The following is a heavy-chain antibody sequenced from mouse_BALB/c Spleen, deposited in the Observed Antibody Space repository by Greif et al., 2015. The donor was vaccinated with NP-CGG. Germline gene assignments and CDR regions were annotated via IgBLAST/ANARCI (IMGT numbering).Heavy chain of an antibody. Sequence: QVQLQQPGPELVKPGASVRISCKASGYTFTSYYIHWVKQRPGQGLEWIGWIYPGNVNTKYNEKFKGKATLTADKSSSTDYMQLSSLTSEDSAVYFCARGRTVVEDYAMDYWGQGTSVTVSS. CDR3: ARGRTVVEDYAMDY. D-gene: IGHD1-1*01. J-gene: IGHJ4*01. V-gene: IGHV1S56*01. CDR1: GYTFTSYY. CDR2: IYPGNVNT.